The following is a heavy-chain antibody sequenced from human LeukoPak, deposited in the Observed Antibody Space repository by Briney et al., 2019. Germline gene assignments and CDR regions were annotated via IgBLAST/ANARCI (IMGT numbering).Heavy chain of an antibody. Sequence: PSKTLSLTCTVSGGSISSYYWSWIRQPPGKGLEWIGYIYYSGSTNYNPSLKSRVTISVDTSKNQFSLKLSSVTAADTAVYYCARAPKRWLQLYYFDYWGQGTLVTVSS. V-gene: IGHV4-59*01. CDR1: GGSISSYY. CDR3: ARAPKRWLQLYYFDY. D-gene: IGHD5-24*01. CDR2: IYYSGST. J-gene: IGHJ4*02.